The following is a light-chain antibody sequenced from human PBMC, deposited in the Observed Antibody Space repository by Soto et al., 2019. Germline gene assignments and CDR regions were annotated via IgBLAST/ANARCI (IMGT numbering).Light chain of an antibody. CDR3: QQRSNRIT. V-gene: IGKV1-5*01. Sequence: DIQMTHSPSTLPASAGDRVTITCRASQSISKWLAWYQQKPGKAPNVLIYDTSNLESGAPSRFSGSRSGTEFTLTISSLQPDDFALYYCQQRSNRITFGQGTRLEIK. J-gene: IGKJ5*01. CDR1: QSISKW. CDR2: DTS.